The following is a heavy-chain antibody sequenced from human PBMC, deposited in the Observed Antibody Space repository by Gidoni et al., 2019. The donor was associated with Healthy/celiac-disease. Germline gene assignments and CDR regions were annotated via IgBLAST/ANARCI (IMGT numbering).Heavy chain of an antibody. CDR1: GFTFSGSA. D-gene: IGHD5-12*01. V-gene: IGHV3-73*01. J-gene: IGHJ4*02. Sequence: EVQLVESGGGLVQPGGSLKLSCAASGFTFSGSAMHWVRQASGKGLEWVGRIRSKANSYATAYAASVKGRFTISRDDSKNTAYLQMNSLKTEDTAVYYCTRHSQGDDYDYWGQGTLVTVSS. CDR3: TRHSQGDDYDY. CDR2: IRSKANSYAT.